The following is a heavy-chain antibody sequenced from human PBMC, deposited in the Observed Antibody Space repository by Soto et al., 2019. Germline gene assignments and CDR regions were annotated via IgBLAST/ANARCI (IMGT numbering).Heavy chain of an antibody. J-gene: IGHJ4*02. V-gene: IGHV3-33*01. CDR1: GFTFRNYG. Sequence: QAQLVESGGGVVQPGRSLRLSCVAYGFTFRNYGMHWVRQAPGKGLAWVALIWYDGGNKYYVDSVKGRFTISRDNSKHTLYLQMNSLRVEDTAVYYCARLGGSGSYTVDYWGQGTLVTVSS. CDR2: IWYDGGNK. D-gene: IGHD3-10*01. CDR3: ARLGGSGSYTVDY.